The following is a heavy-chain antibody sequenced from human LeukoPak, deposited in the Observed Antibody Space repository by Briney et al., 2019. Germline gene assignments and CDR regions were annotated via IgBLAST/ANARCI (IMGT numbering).Heavy chain of an antibody. CDR3: ARGGAVAGHFEN. V-gene: IGHV4-4*07. D-gene: IGHD6-19*01. CDR1: GGSISSYY. J-gene: IGHJ4*02. Sequence: SETLSLTCTVSGGSISSYYWSWIRQPAGKGLEWIGRIYTSGSTNYNPSLKSRVTISVDKSKNQFSLKLSSVTAADTAVYYCARGGAVAGHFENWGQGPLVTVSS. CDR2: IYTSGST.